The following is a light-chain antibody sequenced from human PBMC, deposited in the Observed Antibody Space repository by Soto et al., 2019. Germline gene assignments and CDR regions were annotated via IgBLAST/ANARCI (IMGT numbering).Light chain of an antibody. CDR2: GAS. V-gene: IGKV3-20*01. J-gene: IGKJ1*01. CDR1: QSVSSSS. CDR3: QQYGRSPRT. Sequence: EIVLTQSPVTRSLSPAERATLSCRASQSVSSSSLAWFKQSRGKDPRLLVVGASSRAPGITDRFSGGGSGTEFTLTISRLEPEGFGVYYCQQYGRSPRTFGQGTKVDIK.